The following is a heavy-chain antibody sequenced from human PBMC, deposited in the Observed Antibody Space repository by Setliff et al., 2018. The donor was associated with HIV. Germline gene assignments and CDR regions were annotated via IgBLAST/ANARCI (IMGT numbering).Heavy chain of an antibody. Sequence: SETLSLTCTVSYGSISGHYWTWIRQAPGKGLEWIGSIYHSGNTYYNPSLKSRVSISVDTSKRQFSLKLTSVTAGDSALYYCARRRGQKATGWYYFDFWGQGALVTVSS. CDR3: ARRRGQKATGWYYFDF. J-gene: IGHJ4*02. CDR1: YGSISGHY. V-gene: IGHV4-59*05. D-gene: IGHD6-19*01. CDR2: IYHSGNT.